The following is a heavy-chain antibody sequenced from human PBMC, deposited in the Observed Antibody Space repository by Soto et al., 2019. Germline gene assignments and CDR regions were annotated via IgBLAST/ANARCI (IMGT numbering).Heavy chain of an antibody. Sequence: QVQLQESGPGLVKPSETLSLTCTVSGGSISSYYWSWIRQPPGKGLEWIGYIYYSGSTNYNPSLKSRVTISVATSKNQFSLKLSSVTAADTAVYYCARVGSSSWYLGYWGQGTLVTVSS. CDR3: ARVGSSSWYLGY. V-gene: IGHV4-59*01. CDR1: GGSISSYY. J-gene: IGHJ4*02. CDR2: IYYSGST. D-gene: IGHD6-13*01.